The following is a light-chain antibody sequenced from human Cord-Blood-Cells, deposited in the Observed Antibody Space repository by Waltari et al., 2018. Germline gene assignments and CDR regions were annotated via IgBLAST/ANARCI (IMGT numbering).Light chain of an antibody. CDR1: SLRSYY. CDR3: NSRDSSGNHWV. V-gene: IGLV3-19*01. CDR2: GKN. J-gene: IGLJ3*02. Sequence: SSELTQDLAVSVALGQTVRITCQGASLRSYYASVYQQKPGQAPVLVIYGKNNRPSGIPDRFSGSSSGNTASLTITGAQAEDEADYYCNSRDSSGNHWVFGGGTKLTVL.